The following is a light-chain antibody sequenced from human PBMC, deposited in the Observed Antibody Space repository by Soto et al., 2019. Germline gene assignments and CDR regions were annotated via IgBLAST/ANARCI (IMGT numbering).Light chain of an antibody. J-gene: IGLJ2*01. CDR1: SSDIGASDY. Sequence: QSALTQPASVSGSPGQSITISCTGTSSDIGASDYVSWYQQHPDKAPKLIIYNVYYRPSGISSRFSGSRSGNTASLTISGHQAEDEADYFCGSDALFGAGTKVTVL. CDR3: GSDAL. V-gene: IGLV2-14*03. CDR2: NVY.